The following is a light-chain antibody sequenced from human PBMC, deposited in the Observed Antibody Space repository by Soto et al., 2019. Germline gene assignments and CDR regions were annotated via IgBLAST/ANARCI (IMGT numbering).Light chain of an antibody. J-gene: IGLJ1*01. Sequence: QSVVTQPASVSGSPGQSITISCTGTSSAVGSYNFVSWYQQHPGKAPKLMIYEGSRRPSGVSDRFSGSKSGNTASLTISGLQSDDEADYYCWSYAGSSASVFGTGTKLTVL. V-gene: IGLV2-23*01. CDR1: SSAVGSYNF. CDR3: WSYAGSSASV. CDR2: EGS.